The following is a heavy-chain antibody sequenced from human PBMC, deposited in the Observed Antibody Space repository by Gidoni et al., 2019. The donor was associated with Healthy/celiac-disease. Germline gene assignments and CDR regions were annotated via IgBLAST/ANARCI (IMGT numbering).Heavy chain of an antibody. Sequence: QVQLVQSGAEVKKPGASVKVSCKAAGYTFTSYYMHWVRQAPGQGLGWMGIINPSVCSTSTEQKLQGRVPITRATARSTVYMDRGSLTSKDTAVSYCAGDRGGGFDPWGQGTLVTVSS. D-gene: IGHD3-16*01. CDR3: AGDRGGGFDP. CDR2: INPSVCST. CDR1: GYTFTSYY. V-gene: IGHV1-46*04. J-gene: IGHJ5*02.